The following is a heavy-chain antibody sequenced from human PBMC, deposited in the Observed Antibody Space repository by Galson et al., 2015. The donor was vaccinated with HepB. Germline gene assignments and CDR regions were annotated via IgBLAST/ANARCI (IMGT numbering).Heavy chain of an antibody. CDR3: ARDRRILYWWCMLYGDYYYMDV. CDR1: GYTFTSYG. Sequence: SVKVSCKASGYTFTSYGISWVRQAPGQGLEWMGWISAYNGNTNYAQKLQGRVTMTTDTSTSTAYMELRSLRSDDMAVYYCARDRRILYWWCMLYGDYYYMDVWGKGTTVTVSS. J-gene: IGHJ6*03. D-gene: IGHD2-8*02. V-gene: IGHV1-18*03. CDR2: ISAYNGNT.